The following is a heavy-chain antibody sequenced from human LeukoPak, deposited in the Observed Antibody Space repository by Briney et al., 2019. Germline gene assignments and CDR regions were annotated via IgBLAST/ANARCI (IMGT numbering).Heavy chain of an antibody. V-gene: IGHV3-21*01. CDR2: ISSSSSYI. CDR3: ARASSGWYWD. J-gene: IGHJ4*02. Sequence: GGSLRLSCAASGFTFSSYSMNWVRQAPGKGLEWVSSISSSSSYIYYADSVKGRFTISRDNAKNSLYLQMNSLRAEDTAVCYCARASSGWYWDWGQGTLVTVSS. D-gene: IGHD6-19*01. CDR1: GFTFSSYS.